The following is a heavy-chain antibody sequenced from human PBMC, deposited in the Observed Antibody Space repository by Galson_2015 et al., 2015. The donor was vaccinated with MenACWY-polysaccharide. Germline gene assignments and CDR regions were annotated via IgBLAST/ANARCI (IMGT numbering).Heavy chain of an antibody. CDR1: GYTFTSYD. Sequence: SVKVSCKASGYTFTSYDINWVRQAPGQGLEWMGWMNPNSGNTGYAQKFQGRVTMTRNTSISTAYMELSSLRSEDTAVYYCARRGKNRPYSYYYMDVWGQGTTVTVSS. CDR3: ARRGKNRPYSYYYMDV. D-gene: IGHD3-10*01. CDR2: MNPNSGNT. J-gene: IGHJ6*03. V-gene: IGHV1-8*01.